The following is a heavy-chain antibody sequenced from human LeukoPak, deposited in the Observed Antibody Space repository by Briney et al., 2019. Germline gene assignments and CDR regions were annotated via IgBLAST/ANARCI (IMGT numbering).Heavy chain of an antibody. J-gene: IGHJ4*02. D-gene: IGHD5-24*01. V-gene: IGHV3-48*03. CDR1: GFTFSSYE. Sequence: GGSLRLSCAASGFTFSSYEMNWVRQAPGKGLEGVSYISSSGSTIYYADSVKGRFTISRDNAKNSLYLQMNSLRAEDTAVYYCARDSRDGYYRPDYFDYWGQGILVTVSS. CDR2: ISSSGSTI. CDR3: ARDSRDGYYRPDYFDY.